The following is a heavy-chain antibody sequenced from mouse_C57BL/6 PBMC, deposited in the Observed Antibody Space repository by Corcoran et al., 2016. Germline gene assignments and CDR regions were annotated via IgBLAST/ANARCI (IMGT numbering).Heavy chain of an antibody. Sequence: GTELVKPGASVKISCKASGYTFTDYYMNWVKQSHGKSLEWIGDINPNNGGTSYNQKFKGKAILTVDKSSNTAYMELRSLTSEDSAVYYCARHYDYGRYFDVWGTGTTVTVSS. D-gene: IGHD2-4*01. J-gene: IGHJ1*03. CDR3: ARHYDYGRYFDV. V-gene: IGHV1-26*01. CDR1: GYTFTDYY. CDR2: INPNNGGT.